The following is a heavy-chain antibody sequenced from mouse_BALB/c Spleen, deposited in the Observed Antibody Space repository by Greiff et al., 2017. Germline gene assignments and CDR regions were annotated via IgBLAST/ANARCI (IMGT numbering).Heavy chain of an antibody. CDR3: ARRGDGYYFSYAMDY. CDR2: IDPSDSYT. Sequence: QVQLQQPGAELVKPGASVKLSCKASDYTFTSYWMHWVKQRPGQGLEWIGEIDPSDSYTNYNQKFKGKATLTVDKSSSTAYMQLSSLTSEDSAVYYCARRGDGYYFSYAMDYWGQGTSVTVSS. D-gene: IGHD2-3*01. V-gene: IGHV1-69*02. CDR1: DYTFTSYW. J-gene: IGHJ4*01.